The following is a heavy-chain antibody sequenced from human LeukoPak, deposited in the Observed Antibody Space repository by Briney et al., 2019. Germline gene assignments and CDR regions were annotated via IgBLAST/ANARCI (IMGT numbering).Heavy chain of an antibody. Sequence: PSETLSPSCTVSGGSISGYYWSWIRQPPGKGLEWIGFIYYSGTTHYSPALKSRVTMSVDTSNNQFSLKLTSVTAADTAVYYCARHLLSAPHYFDYWGQGTLVTVTS. CDR2: IYYSGTT. CDR3: ARHLLSAPHYFDY. J-gene: IGHJ4*02. D-gene: IGHD2-15*01. CDR1: GGSISGYY. V-gene: IGHV4-59*01.